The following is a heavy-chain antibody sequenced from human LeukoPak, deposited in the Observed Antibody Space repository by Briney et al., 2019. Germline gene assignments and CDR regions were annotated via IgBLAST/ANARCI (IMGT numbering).Heavy chain of an antibody. CDR3: AREKKYSGYDC. Sequence: GGSLRLSCAAPGFTFSNCYMSWIRQAPGKGLEWVSYISSSGSTIYCADSVKGRFTISRDNAKNSLYLQMNSLRAEDTAVYYCAREKKYSGYDCWGQGTLVTVSS. D-gene: IGHD5-12*01. CDR2: ISSSGSTI. CDR1: GFTFSNCY. J-gene: IGHJ4*02. V-gene: IGHV3-11*04.